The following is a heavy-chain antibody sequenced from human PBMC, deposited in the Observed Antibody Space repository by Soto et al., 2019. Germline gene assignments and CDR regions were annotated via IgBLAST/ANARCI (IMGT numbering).Heavy chain of an antibody. V-gene: IGHV1-2*02. Sequence: QVQLVQSGAEVRKPGASVKVSCKASGYTFSDYYIHWVRQAPGQGLEWMGWINPNSGGTKYAPKFHGGVTMTRYTSITTAYMELSRLRSGDTAVYYCAREPATAKPEGVDFWGQGTLVTVSS. J-gene: IGHJ4*02. D-gene: IGHD1-1*01. CDR1: GYTFSDYY. CDR3: AREPATAKPEGVDF. CDR2: INPNSGGT.